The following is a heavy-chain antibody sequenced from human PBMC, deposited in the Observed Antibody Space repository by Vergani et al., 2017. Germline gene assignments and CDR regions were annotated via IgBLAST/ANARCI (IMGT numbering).Heavy chain of an antibody. Sequence: QLQESGPGLVKPSQTLSLTCTVSGGSISSGDYYWSWLRQPPGKGLEWIGYIYYSGSTYYNPSLKSRVTISVDTSKNQFSLKLSSVTAADTAVYYCARTTDTAMVTSPYYFDYWGQGTLVTVSS. J-gene: IGHJ4*02. CDR1: GGSISSGDYY. CDR3: ARTTDTAMVTSPYYFDY. D-gene: IGHD5-18*01. V-gene: IGHV4-30-4*08. CDR2: IYYSGST.